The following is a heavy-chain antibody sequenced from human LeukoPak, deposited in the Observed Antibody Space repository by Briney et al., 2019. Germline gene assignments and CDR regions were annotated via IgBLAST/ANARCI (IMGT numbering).Heavy chain of an antibody. D-gene: IGHD3-22*01. Sequence: SETLSLTCTVSGGSISSYYWSWIRQPPGKGLEWIGYIYYSGSTNYNPSLKSRVTISVDTSKNQFSLKLSSVTAADTAVYYCARGQNYYDSSGYYCWGQGTLVTVSS. CDR1: GGSISSYY. CDR2: IYYSGST. J-gene: IGHJ4*02. V-gene: IGHV4-59*01. CDR3: ARGQNYYDSSGYYC.